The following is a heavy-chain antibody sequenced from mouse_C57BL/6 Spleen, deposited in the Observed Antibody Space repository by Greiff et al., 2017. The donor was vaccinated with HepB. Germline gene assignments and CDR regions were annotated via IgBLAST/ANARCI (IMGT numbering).Heavy chain of an antibody. J-gene: IGHJ3*01. CDR1: GYTFTSYT. Sequence: VQLQQSGAELARPGASVKMSCKASGYTFTSYTMHWVKQRPGQGLEWIGYINPSSGYTKYNQKFKDKATLTADKSSSTAYMQLSSLTSEDSAVYDCARCYSNYVAWFAYWGQGTLVTVSA. V-gene: IGHV1-4*01. CDR2: INPSSGYT. CDR3: ARCYSNYVAWFAY. D-gene: IGHD2-5*01.